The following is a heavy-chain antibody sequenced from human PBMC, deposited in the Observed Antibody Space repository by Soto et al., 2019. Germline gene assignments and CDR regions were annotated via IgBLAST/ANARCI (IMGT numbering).Heavy chain of an antibody. Sequence: QVQVVQSGAEVKKPGASVKVSCKASGYTFTSYAMHWVRQAPGQSLEWMGWINPGNGNTRYSQKFQGRVTITRDTSASTAYMELSSLRSEDTAVYCCARGASSVTSFYFDLWGRGTLVTVSS. CDR1: GYTFTSYA. CDR2: INPGNGNT. V-gene: IGHV1-3*01. D-gene: IGHD4-17*01. J-gene: IGHJ2*01. CDR3: ARGASSVTSFYFDL.